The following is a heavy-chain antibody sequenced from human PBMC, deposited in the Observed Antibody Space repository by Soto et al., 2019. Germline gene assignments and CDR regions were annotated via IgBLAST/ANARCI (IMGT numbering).Heavy chain of an antibody. D-gene: IGHD6-25*01. V-gene: IGHV1-18*01. CDR3: AKSPYLSSGRNMDR. CDR2: ISTLHGNR. J-gene: IGHJ4*02. Sequence: ASVKVSCKASGYTFTNQGLSWVQQAPGQGLEWVGWISTLHGNRDYAQKFQGRVTLTTDKSTSPAYMELRSLTSDDTAVYYCAKSPYLSSGRNMDRWGRGTLFTVSS. CDR1: GYTFTNQG.